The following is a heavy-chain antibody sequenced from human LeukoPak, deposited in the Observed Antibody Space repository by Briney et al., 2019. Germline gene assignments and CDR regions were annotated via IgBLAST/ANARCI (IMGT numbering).Heavy chain of an antibody. Sequence: SGGSLRLSCAASGFTFSGSAMHWVRQASGKGLEWVGRIRNKANSYATEYATSVKGRFTISRDDSKNTAYLQMNSLKTEDTAVYYCMSPMTTVPSRDYWGQGTLVTVSS. CDR1: GFTFSGSA. V-gene: IGHV3-73*01. CDR3: MSPMTTVPSRDY. D-gene: IGHD4-17*01. J-gene: IGHJ4*02. CDR2: IRNKANSYAT.